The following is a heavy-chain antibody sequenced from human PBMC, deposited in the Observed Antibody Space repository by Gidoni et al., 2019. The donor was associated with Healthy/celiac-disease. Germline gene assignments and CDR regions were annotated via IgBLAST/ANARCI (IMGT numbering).Heavy chain of an antibody. J-gene: IGHJ6*02. CDR3: ARGADFYYYGMDV. Sequence: PGKGLEWIGYIYHSGSTYYNPSLKSRVTISVDRSKNQFSLKLSSVTAADTAVYYCARGADFYYYGMDVWGQGTTVTVSS. V-gene: IGHV4-30-2*01. CDR2: IYHSGST.